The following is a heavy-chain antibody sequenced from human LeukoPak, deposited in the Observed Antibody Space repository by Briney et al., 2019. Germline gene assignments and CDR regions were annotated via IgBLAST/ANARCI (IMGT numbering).Heavy chain of an antibody. CDR3: ARDIEVVVAAIQPYYYYYYGMDV. J-gene: IGHJ6*02. CDR2: ISSSSSYI. V-gene: IGHV3-21*01. CDR1: GFTFSSYS. D-gene: IGHD2-15*01. Sequence: PGGSLRLSCAASGFTFSSYSMNWVRQAPGKGLEWVPSISSSSSYIYYADSVKGRFTISRDNAKNSLYLQMNSLRAEDTAVYYCARDIEVVVAAIQPYYYYYYGMDVWGQGTTVTVSS.